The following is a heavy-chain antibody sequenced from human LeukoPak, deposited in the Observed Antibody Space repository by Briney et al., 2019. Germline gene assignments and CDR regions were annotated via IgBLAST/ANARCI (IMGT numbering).Heavy chain of an antibody. J-gene: IGHJ1*01. V-gene: IGHV3-48*03. CDR2: ISSSGSTI. Sequence: GGSLRLSCAASGFTFSSYEMNWVREVPGKGLEWISYISSSGSTIYFADSVKGRFTISRDNAKNSLYLQMNSLRAEDTAVYYCARPSRPYRSSEYFQHWGQGTLVIVSS. D-gene: IGHD6-13*01. CDR1: GFTFSSYE. CDR3: ARPSRPYRSSEYFQH.